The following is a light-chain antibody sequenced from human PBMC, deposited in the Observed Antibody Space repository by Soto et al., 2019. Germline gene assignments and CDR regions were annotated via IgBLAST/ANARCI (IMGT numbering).Light chain of an antibody. Sequence: DIVMTQSPDSLTVSLGERATINCQSSQSVLFTSNNNNYLAWYQQKPGQPPKPLIYWASTRESGVPDRFSGSGSGTDFTLTISSLQSEDVAVYYCQQYYSTPLTFGGGTKVEIK. CDR3: QQYYSTPLT. J-gene: IGKJ4*01. CDR1: QSVLFTSNNNNY. V-gene: IGKV4-1*01. CDR2: WAS.